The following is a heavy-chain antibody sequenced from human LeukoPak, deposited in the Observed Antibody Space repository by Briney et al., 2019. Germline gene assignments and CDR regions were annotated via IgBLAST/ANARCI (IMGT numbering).Heavy chain of an antibody. CDR3: TKTSPGVPLDF. D-gene: IGHD7-27*01. CDR2: ISHTGRT. Sequence: SETLSLTCAVSGVSFSGSYWSWIRQPPGKGPEWVGEISHTGRTSYNPSLKSRVTISLDTSKNQFSLRLSFVTAADTAVYYCTKTSPGVPLDFWGRGTLVTVSS. CDR1: GVSFSGSY. J-gene: IGHJ4*02. V-gene: IGHV4-34*01.